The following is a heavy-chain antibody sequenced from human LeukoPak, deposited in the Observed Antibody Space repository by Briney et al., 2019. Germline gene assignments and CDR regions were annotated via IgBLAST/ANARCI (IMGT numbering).Heavy chain of an antibody. Sequence: ASVKVSCKASGYTFTSYDINWVRQATGQGLEWMGWMNPDSGNTGYAQKFQGRVTMTRNTSISTAYMELSSLRSEDTAVYYCARGLRIRWYYYYYYMDVWGKGTTVTVSS. J-gene: IGHJ6*03. D-gene: IGHD2/OR15-2a*01. CDR3: ARGLRIRWYYYYYYMDV. V-gene: IGHV1-8*01. CDR2: MNPDSGNT. CDR1: GYTFTSYD.